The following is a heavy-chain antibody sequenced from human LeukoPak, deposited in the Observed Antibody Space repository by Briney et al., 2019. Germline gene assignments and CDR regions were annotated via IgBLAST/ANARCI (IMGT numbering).Heavy chain of an antibody. J-gene: IGHJ4*02. Sequence: SETLSLTCAVSGGSISSGGYSWSWIRQPPGKGLEWIGYIYYSGSTYYNPSLKSRVTISVDTSKNQFSLKLSSVTAADTAVYYCARDRNEYYYDSSGPFDYWGQGTLVTVSS. D-gene: IGHD3-22*01. CDR3: ARDRNEYYYDSSGPFDY. V-gene: IGHV4-30-4*07. CDR2: IYYSGST. CDR1: GGSISSGGYS.